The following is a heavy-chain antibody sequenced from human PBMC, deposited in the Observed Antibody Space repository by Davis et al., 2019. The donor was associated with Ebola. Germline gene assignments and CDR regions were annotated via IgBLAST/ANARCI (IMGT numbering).Heavy chain of an antibody. Sequence: SLKISCAASGFTFYDYAMHWVRQAPGKGLEWVSGISWNSGSIGYADSVKGRFTISRDNAKNSLYLQMNSLRAEDTALYYCAKDMGSSGWYVYFDYWGQGTLVTVSS. CDR3: AKDMGSSGWYVYFDY. D-gene: IGHD6-19*01. V-gene: IGHV3-9*01. J-gene: IGHJ4*02. CDR2: ISWNSGSI. CDR1: GFTFYDYA.